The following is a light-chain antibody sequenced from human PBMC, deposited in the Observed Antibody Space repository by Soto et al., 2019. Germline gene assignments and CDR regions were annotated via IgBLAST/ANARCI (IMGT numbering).Light chain of an antibody. V-gene: IGKV4-1*01. CDR2: WAS. CDR3: QQYYATPLT. CDR1: QSVFYSPKNKNY. J-gene: IGKJ3*01. Sequence: DIVMTQSPDSLAVSLGERATSNCKSSQSVFYSPKNKNYLAWYQQKPGQPPKLLIYWASTRESGVPDRFSGSGSGTDFTLTISSLQAEDVAVYYCQQYYATPLTFGPGTKVDIK.